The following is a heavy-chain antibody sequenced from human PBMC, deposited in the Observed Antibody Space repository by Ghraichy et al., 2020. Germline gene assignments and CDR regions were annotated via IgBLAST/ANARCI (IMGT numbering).Heavy chain of an antibody. J-gene: IGHJ4*02. CDR2: ISYDGSLK. D-gene: IGHD2-2*01. CDR1: RFTFNTYG. Sequence: GGSLRLSCAASRFTFNTYGMHWVRQAPGKGLEWVAVISYDGSLKYYADSVKGRFTISRDNSRNTLYLQMNSLRAEDTAVYYFAKDLFSRVPPPANDYGDYWGQGTLVTVSS. CDR3: AKDLFSRVPPPANDYGDY. V-gene: IGHV3-30*18.